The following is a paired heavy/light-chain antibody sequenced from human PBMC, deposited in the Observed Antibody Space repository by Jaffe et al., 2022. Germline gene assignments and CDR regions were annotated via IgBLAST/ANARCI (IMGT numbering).Light chain of an antibody. J-gene: IGKJ4*01. V-gene: IGKV3-15*01. CDR3: QQYNNWPS. CDR1: QSVSSN. CDR2: GAS. Sequence: EIVMTQSPATLSVSPGERATLSCRASQSVSSNLAWYQQKPGQAPRLLIYGASTRATGIPARFSGSGSGTEFTLTISSLQSEDFAVYYCQQYNNWPSFGGGTKVEIK.
Heavy chain of an antibody. V-gene: IGHV7-4-1*02. Sequence: QVQLVQSGSELKKPGASVKVSCKASGYTFTSYAMNWVRQAPGQGLEWMGWINTNTGNPTYAQGFTGRFVFSLDTSVSTAYLQISSLKAEDTAVYYCARDFEINYDFWSGRNRPPNWFDPWGQGTLVTVSS. J-gene: IGHJ5*02. D-gene: IGHD3-3*01. CDR2: INTNTGNP. CDR3: ARDFEINYDFWSGRNRPPNWFDP. CDR1: GYTFTSYA.